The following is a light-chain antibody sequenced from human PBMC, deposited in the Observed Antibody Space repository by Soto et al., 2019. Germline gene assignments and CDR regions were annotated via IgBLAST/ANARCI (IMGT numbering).Light chain of an antibody. CDR1: QSISSY. Sequence: IQMTQSPSSLSASVGDRVTITCRASQSISSYLNWYQQKPGKAPKLLIYDASTLESGVPSRFSGSASGTEFTLTISSLQPDDFAVYYCQQYNNCPRTFGQGTKVDIK. CDR2: DAS. CDR3: QQYNNCPRT. J-gene: IGKJ1*01. V-gene: IGKV1D-13*01.